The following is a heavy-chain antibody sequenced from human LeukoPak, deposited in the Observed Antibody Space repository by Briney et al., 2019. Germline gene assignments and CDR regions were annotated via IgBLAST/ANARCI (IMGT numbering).Heavy chain of an antibody. V-gene: IGHV3-30-3*01. CDR3: ARDPYYDFWSGLGAFDI. D-gene: IGHD3-3*01. Sequence: PGGSLRLSCAASGFTFSSYAMHWVPQAPGKGREWVAVISYDGSNKYYAGSVKGRFTISRDNSKNTLYLQMNSLRAEDTAVYYCARDPYYDFWSGLGAFDIWGQGTMVTVSS. CDR2: ISYDGSNK. CDR1: GFTFSSYA. J-gene: IGHJ3*02.